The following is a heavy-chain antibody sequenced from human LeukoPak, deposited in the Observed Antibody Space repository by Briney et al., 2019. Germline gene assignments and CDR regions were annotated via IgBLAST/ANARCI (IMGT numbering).Heavy chain of an antibody. Sequence: PGGSLRLSCAASGFTFSSYAMHWVRQAPGKGLEWVAVISYDGSNKYYADSVKGRFTISRDNSKNTLYLQMNSLRAEDTAVYYCARDYLADYRESYYGMDVWGQGTTVTVSS. CDR2: ISYDGSNK. CDR1: GFTFSSYA. V-gene: IGHV3-30*04. J-gene: IGHJ6*02. D-gene: IGHD4/OR15-4a*01. CDR3: ARDYLADYRESYYGMDV.